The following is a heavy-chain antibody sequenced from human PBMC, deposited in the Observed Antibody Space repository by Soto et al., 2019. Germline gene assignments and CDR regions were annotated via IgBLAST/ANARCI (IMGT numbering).Heavy chain of an antibody. J-gene: IGHJ4*02. V-gene: IGHV3-23*01. CDR3: AKTYYYDSRGPPPFHY. Sequence: EVQLLESGGDLVQPGGSLRLSCAASTFTFSSYAMSWVRQAPGKGLEWVSSISGSSGGTYYADSVRGRFTISRDNSKNTLYLQMHSLRAEHTAIYSCAKTYYYDSRGPPPFHYGGQGTLVTVSS. CDR2: ISGSSGGT. D-gene: IGHD3-22*01. CDR1: TFTFSSYA.